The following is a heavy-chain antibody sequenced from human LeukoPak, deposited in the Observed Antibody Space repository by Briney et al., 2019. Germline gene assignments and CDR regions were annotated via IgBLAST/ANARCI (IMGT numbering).Heavy chain of an antibody. D-gene: IGHD3-3*01. V-gene: IGHV1-18*01. Sequence: GASVKVSCKASGYTFTSYGISWVRQAPGQGLEWMGWISAYNGNTNYAQKLQGRVTMTTDTSTSTAYMELRSLRSDDTAVYYCARSTIFGVVAHYYYYGMDVWGQGTTATVSS. CDR1: GYTFTSYG. J-gene: IGHJ6*02. CDR3: ARSTIFGVVAHYYYYGMDV. CDR2: ISAYNGNT.